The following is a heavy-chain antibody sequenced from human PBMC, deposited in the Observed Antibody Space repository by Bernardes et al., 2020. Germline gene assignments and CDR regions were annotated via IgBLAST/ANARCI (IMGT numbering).Heavy chain of an antibody. CDR2: IYYSGST. J-gene: IGHJ6*03. CDR3: ARGASGTARGYYYYYMDV. V-gene: IGHV4-59*01. D-gene: IGHD3-10*01. CDR1: GGSISSSY. Sequence: SETLSLTCTVSGGSISSSYWSWIRQPPGKGLEWIGYIYYSGSTNYNPSLNRRVTISVDTSKNQFSLKLRSVTAADTAVYYCARGASGTARGYYYYYMDVWGKGTTVTVYS.